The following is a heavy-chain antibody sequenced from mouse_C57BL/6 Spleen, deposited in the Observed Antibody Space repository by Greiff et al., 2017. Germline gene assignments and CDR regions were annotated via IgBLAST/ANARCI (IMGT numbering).Heavy chain of an antibody. CDR2: INPSSGYT. CDR1: GYTFTSYT. V-gene: IGHV1-4*01. J-gene: IGHJ2*01. CDR3: ARGGIYFFDY. Sequence: QVQLQQSGAELARPGASVKMSCKASGYTFTSYTMHWVKQRPGQGLEWIGYINPSSGYTKYNQKFKDKATLTADKSSSTAYMHESSLTSEDSAVYYCARGGIYFFDYWGQGTTLTVSS. D-gene: IGHD2-1*01.